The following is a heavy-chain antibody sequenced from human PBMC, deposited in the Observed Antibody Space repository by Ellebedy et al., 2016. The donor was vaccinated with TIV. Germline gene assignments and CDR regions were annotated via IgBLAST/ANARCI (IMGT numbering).Heavy chain of an antibody. CDR1: GGTFNWYG. J-gene: IGHJ4*02. CDR2: INPKSGGT. Sequence: ASVKVSCKASGGTFNWYGISWVRQAPGQGLEWMGWINPKSGGTSYTQKFQDSATMTRDTSVSTAYMELRGLRSDDTAVYYCARIGSGSSDFDYWGQGTLVTVSS. CDR3: ARIGSGSSDFDY. D-gene: IGHD6-6*01. V-gene: IGHV1-2*04.